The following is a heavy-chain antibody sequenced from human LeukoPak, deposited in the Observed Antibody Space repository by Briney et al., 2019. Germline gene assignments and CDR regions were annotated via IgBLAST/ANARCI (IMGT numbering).Heavy chain of an antibody. CDR2: INHSGST. CDR1: GGSFSGYY. V-gene: IGHV4-34*01. Sequence: PSETLSLTCAVYGGSFSGYYWSWIRQPPGKGLEWIGEINHSGSTNYNPSLKSRVTISVDTSKNQFSLNLSSVTAADTAVYYCARVKRAGMAARQWFDYWGQGTLVTVSS. J-gene: IGHJ4*02. CDR3: ARVKRAGMAARQWFDY. D-gene: IGHD6-6*01.